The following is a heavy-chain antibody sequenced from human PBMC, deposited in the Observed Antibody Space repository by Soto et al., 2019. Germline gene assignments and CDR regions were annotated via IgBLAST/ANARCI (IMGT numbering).Heavy chain of an antibody. J-gene: IGHJ6*02. V-gene: IGHV1-69*13. D-gene: IGHD5-12*01. CDR3: ARDSGYDHYYYYGMDV. CDR1: GGTFSSYA. CDR2: IIPIFGTA. Sequence: EASVKVSCKASGGTFSSYAISWVRQAPGQGLEWMGGIIPIFGTANYAQKFQGRVTITADESTSTAYMELSSLRSEDTAVYYCARDSGYDHYYYYGMDVWGQGTTVTVSS.